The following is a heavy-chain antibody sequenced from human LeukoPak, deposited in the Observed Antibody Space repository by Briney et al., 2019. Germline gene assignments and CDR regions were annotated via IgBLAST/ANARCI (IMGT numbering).Heavy chain of an antibody. D-gene: IGHD3-16*01. CDR1: GFTVSSNY. CDR2: IYSDGST. Sequence: GGSLRLSCAASGFTVSSNYMSWVHQAPGKGLEWVSIIYSDGSTYYPDSVRGRFTISRDNSKNTLYLQMDSLRAEDTAMYYCGRHIPRGNNYFDSWGQGTLVTVSS. CDR3: GRHIPRGNNYFDS. J-gene: IGHJ4*02. V-gene: IGHV3-66*04.